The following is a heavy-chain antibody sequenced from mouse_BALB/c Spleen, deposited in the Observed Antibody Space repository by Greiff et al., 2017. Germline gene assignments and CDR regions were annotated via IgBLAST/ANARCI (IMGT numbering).Heavy chain of an antibody. CDR1: GYTFTEYI. CDR3: ARHEGNYYGSSYAMDY. J-gene: IGHJ4*01. D-gene: IGHD1-1*01. Sequence: VQLQQSGAGLVKPGASVKLSCKASGYTFTEYIIHWVKQRSGQGLEWIGWFYPGSGSIKYNEKFKDKATLTADKSSSTVYMELSRLTSEDSAVYFCARHEGNYYGSSYAMDYWGQGTSVTVSS. V-gene: IGHV1-62-2*01. CDR2: FYPGSGSI.